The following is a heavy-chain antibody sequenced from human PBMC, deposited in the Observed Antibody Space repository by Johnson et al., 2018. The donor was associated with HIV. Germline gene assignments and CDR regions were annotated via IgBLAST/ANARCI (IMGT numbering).Heavy chain of an antibody. CDR1: GFTFSSYG. CDR2: IRYDGSNK. D-gene: IGHD6-13*01. V-gene: IGHV3-30*02. J-gene: IGHJ3*02. Sequence: QVQLVESGGGVVQPGGSLRLSCAASGFTFSSYGMHWVRQAPGKGLEWVAFIRYDGSNKYYADSVKGRFTISRDNSKNTLYLQMNSLRAEDTAVYYCAKVIGAAGLDAFDIWGQGTMVTVSS. CDR3: AKVIGAAGLDAFDI.